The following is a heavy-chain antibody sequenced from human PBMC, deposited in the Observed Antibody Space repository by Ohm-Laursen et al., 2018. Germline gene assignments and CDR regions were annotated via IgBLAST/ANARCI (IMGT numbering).Heavy chain of an antibody. CDR3: ARGARYYYDSSGPDY. D-gene: IGHD3-22*01. J-gene: IGHJ4*02. Sequence: SLRLSCSASGFTVSSNYMSWVRQAPGKGLEWVSVIYSGGSTYYADSVKGRFTISRDNSKNTLYLQMNSLRAEDTAVYYCARGARYYYDSSGPDYWGQGTLVTVSS. CDR1: GFTVSSNY. CDR2: IYSGGST. V-gene: IGHV3-53*01.